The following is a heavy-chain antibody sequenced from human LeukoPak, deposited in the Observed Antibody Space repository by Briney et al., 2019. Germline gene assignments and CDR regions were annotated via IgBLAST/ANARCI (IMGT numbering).Heavy chain of an antibody. Sequence: SETLSLTRTVSGGSISSYYWSWIRQPPGKGLEWIGYIYYSGSTNYNPSLKSRVTISVDTSKNQFSLKLSSVTAADTAVYYCARGPNEYGDYTYWGQGTLVTVSS. J-gene: IGHJ4*02. CDR2: IYYSGST. V-gene: IGHV4-59*01. CDR1: GGSISSYY. D-gene: IGHD4-17*01. CDR3: ARGPNEYGDYTY.